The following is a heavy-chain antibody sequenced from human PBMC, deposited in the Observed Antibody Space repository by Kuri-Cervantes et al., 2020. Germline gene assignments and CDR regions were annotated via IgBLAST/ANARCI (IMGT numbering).Heavy chain of an antibody. D-gene: IGHD6-6*01. CDR3: ARVRGAARLEVFDP. CDR2: IWYDGSNK. Sequence: GESLKISCAASGFTFSSYGMHWVRQAPGKGLEWVAVIWYDGSNKYYADSVKGRFTISRDNSKNTLYLQMNSLRAEGTAVYYCARVRGAARLEVFDPWGQGTLVTVSS. J-gene: IGHJ5*02. CDR1: GFTFSSYG. V-gene: IGHV3-33*01.